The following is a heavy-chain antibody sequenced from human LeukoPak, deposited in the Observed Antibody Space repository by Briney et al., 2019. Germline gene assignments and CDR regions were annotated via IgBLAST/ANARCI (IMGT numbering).Heavy chain of an antibody. Sequence: GGSLRLSCAASGFTVSSNYMSWVRQAPGKGLEWVSVIYSGGSTYYADSVKGRFTISRDNSKNTLHLQVNSLRADDTAVYYCAKGPLIEVAGTTWDYWGQGALVTVSS. CDR1: GFTVSSNY. V-gene: IGHV3-66*01. CDR2: IYSGGST. CDR3: AKGPLIEVAGTTWDY. D-gene: IGHD6-19*01. J-gene: IGHJ4*02.